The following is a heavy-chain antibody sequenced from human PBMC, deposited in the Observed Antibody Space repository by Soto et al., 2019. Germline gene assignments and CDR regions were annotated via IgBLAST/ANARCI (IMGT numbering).Heavy chain of an antibody. J-gene: IGHJ6*02. CDR2: ISYDGSNK. Sequence: QVQLVESGGGVVQPGRSLRLSCVASGFTFRSYGMHWVRQAPGKGLEWVAVISYDGSNKYYADSVKGRFTISRDNSKNTLYLQMNSLRAEDTAVYYCAKDRLGGSYYYYYYGMDVWGQGTTVTVSS. D-gene: IGHD1-26*01. CDR1: GFTFRSYG. CDR3: AKDRLGGSYYYYYYGMDV. V-gene: IGHV3-30*18.